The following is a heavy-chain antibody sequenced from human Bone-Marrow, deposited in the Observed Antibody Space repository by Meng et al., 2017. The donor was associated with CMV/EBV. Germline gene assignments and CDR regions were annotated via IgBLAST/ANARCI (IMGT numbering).Heavy chain of an antibody. Sequence: ASVKVSCKVSGYTLTELSMHWVRQAPGKGLEWMGGFDPEDGETIYAQKFQGRDTMTEDTSTDTAYMELSSLRSEDTAVYYCATYIGTNDAFDIWGQGTMVTVSS. J-gene: IGHJ3*02. CDR3: ATYIGTNDAFDI. D-gene: IGHD5-12*01. CDR1: GYTLTELS. CDR2: FDPEDGET. V-gene: IGHV1-24*01.